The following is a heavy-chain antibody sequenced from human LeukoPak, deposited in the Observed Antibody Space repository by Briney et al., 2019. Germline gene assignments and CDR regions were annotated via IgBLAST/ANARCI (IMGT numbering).Heavy chain of an antibody. CDR3: AKLYCSSTSCYHGGLYFDY. CDR1: GFTFSGYA. Sequence: GGSLRLSCAASGFTFSGYAMSWVRQAPGGGVGWGSAISGVVGSPYYADSVKGGFTIARDNSKKTLYLQMNSLRAEDTAVYYCAKLYCSSTSCYHGGLYFDYWGQGTLVTVSS. J-gene: IGHJ4*02. D-gene: IGHD2-2*01. V-gene: IGHV3-23*01. CDR2: ISGVVGSP.